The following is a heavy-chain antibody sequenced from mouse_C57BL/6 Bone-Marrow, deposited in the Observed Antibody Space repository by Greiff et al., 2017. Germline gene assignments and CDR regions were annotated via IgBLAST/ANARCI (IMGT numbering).Heavy chain of an antibody. D-gene: IGHD4-1*01. CDR1: GYTFTSYW. V-gene: IGHV1-64*01. CDR2: IHPNSGST. CDR3: ASSLTGFYAMDY. J-gene: IGHJ4*01. Sequence: VQLQQPGAELVKPGASVKLSCKASGYTFTSYWMHWVKQRPGQGLEWIGMIHPNSGSTNYNEKFKSKATLTVDKSSSTAYMQLSSLTSEDSAVYYCASSLTGFYAMDYWGQGTSVTVSS.